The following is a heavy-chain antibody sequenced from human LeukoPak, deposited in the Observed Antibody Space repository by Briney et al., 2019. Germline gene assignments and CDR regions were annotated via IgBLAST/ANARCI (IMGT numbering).Heavy chain of an antibody. CDR1: GFTFSSYA. CDR3: AKLGYGDSAGYFDY. D-gene: IGHD4-17*01. J-gene: IGHJ4*02. CDR2: ISGSGGST. Sequence: AGSLRLSCAASGFTFSSYAMSWVRQAPGKGMGWVSAISGSGGSTYYADSVKGRFTISRDNSKNTLYLQMNSLRAEDTAVYYCAKLGYGDSAGYFDYWGQGTLVTVSS. V-gene: IGHV3-23*01.